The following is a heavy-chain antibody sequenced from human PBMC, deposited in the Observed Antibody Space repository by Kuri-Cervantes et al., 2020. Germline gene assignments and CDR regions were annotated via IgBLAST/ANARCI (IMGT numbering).Heavy chain of an antibody. J-gene: IGHJ4*02. CDR1: GFTFSSYA. D-gene: IGHD1-26*01. V-gene: IGHV3-30*14. Sequence: GESLKISCAASGFTFSSYAMHWVRQAPGKGLEWVAVISYDGSNKNYADSVKGRFTISRDNSKNTLYLQMNSLSVEDTAVYYCARDGMTYGYCFHYWGQGTLVTVSS. CDR3: ARDGMTYGYCFHY. CDR2: ISYDGSNK.